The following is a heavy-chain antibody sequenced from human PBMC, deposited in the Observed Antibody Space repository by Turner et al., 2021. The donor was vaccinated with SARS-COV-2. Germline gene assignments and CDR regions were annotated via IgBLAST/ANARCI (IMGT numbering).Heavy chain of an antibody. J-gene: IGHJ4*02. CDR2: ISGSGGST. CDR1: GVTFSSYA. D-gene: IGHD6-19*01. Sequence: EVQLLESGGGLVQRGGSLRHCFADSGVTFSSYARSWVRQAPGKVWEWVSGISGSGGSTYYADSVEGRFTISRDNSKNTLYLQMNSLGAEDTAVYYCAKGPMYSSGWTAGWGQGTLVTVSS. CDR3: AKGPMYSSGWTAG. V-gene: IGHV3-23*01.